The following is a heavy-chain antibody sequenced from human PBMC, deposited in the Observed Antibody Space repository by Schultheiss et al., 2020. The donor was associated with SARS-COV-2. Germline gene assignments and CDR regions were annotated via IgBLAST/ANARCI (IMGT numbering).Heavy chain of an antibody. CDR2: IYYSGST. D-gene: IGHD3-3*01. CDR3: ARPGRTIAIFGVVTKDAFHI. CDR1: GGSISSGGYY. Sequence: SETLSLTCTVSGGSISSGGYYWSWLRQHPGKGLEWIGYIYYSGSTYYNPSLKSRVTISVDTSKNQFALKLHSVTAADTALYYCARPGRTIAIFGVVTKDAFHIWGQGTMVTVSS. V-gene: IGHV4-31*03. J-gene: IGHJ3*02.